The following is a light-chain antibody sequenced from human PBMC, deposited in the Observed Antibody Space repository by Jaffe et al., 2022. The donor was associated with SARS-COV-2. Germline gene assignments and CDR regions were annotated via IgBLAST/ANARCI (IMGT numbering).Light chain of an antibody. Sequence: SALTQPPSVSGTPGQRVTISCSGSSSNIGSNTVNWYQQLPGTTPKLLIYGHNQRPSGVPDRFSGSQSGTSASLAISGLQPEDEADYSCLVWDDNRNGYVFGTGTKVTVV. J-gene: IGLJ1*01. V-gene: IGLV1-44*01. CDR1: SSNIGSNT. CDR3: LVWDDNRNGYV. CDR2: GHN.